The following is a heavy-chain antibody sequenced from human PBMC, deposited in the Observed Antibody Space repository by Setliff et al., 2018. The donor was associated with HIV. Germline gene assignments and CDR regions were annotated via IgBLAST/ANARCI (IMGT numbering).Heavy chain of an antibody. V-gene: IGHV3-48*04. CDR3: AREGQEEWLAPSMYNWFDP. J-gene: IGHJ5*02. D-gene: IGHD6-19*01. CDR2: ISSSSSTR. CDR1: GFTFSSYS. Sequence: PLGVLRLSCAASGFTFSSYSMNWVRQAPGKGLEWVSYISSSSSTRYYAGSVKGRFTISRENAKNSLYLQMNSLRAEDTAVYYCAREGQEEWLAPSMYNWFDPWGQGTLVTVSS.